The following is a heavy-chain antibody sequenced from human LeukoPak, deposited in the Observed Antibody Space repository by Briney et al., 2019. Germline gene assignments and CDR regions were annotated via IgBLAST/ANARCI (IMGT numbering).Heavy chain of an antibody. CDR2: IIPIFGTA. D-gene: IGHD6-19*01. J-gene: IGHJ3*02. V-gene: IGHV1-69*06. CDR3: ARATVAGTGVDI. CDR1: GGTFSSYA. Sequence: SVKVSCKASGGTFSSYAISWVRQAPRQGLEWMGGIIPIFGTANYAQKFQGRVTITADKSTSTAYMELSSLRSEDTAVYYCARATVAGTGVDIWGQGTMVTVSS.